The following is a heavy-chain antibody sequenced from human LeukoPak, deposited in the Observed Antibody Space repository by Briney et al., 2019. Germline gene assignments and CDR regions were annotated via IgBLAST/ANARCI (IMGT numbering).Heavy chain of an antibody. CDR2: ISAYNGNT. V-gene: IGHV1-18*01. CDR1: GYTFTSYG. D-gene: IGHD6-13*01. CDR3: ARDQGIAAAGPLGY. Sequence: ASVKVSCKASGYTFTSYGISWVRQAPGQGLEWMGWISAYNGNTNYAQKLQGRVTMTTDTSTSTVYMELRSLRSDDTAVYYCARDQGIAAAGPLGYWGQGTLVTVSS. J-gene: IGHJ4*02.